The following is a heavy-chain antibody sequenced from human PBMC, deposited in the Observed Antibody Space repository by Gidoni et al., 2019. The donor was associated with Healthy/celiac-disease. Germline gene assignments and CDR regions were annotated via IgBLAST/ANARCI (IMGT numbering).Heavy chain of an antibody. D-gene: IGHD2-21*02. Sequence: QVQLVESGRGVVQPGRSLRLSCAASGFTFSSYGMHWVRQAPGKGLEWVAVIWYDGSNKYYADSVKGRFTISRDNSKNTLYLQMNSLRAEDTAVYYCAREVVVTTLAFDIWGQGTMVTVSS. V-gene: IGHV3-33*01. CDR1: GFTFSSYG. CDR2: IWYDGSNK. CDR3: AREVVVTTLAFDI. J-gene: IGHJ3*02.